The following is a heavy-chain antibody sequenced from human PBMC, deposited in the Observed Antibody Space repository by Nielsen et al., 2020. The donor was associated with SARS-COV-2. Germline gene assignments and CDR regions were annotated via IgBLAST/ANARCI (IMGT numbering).Heavy chain of an antibody. V-gene: IGHV4-59*13. CDR1: GGSISRYY. CDR3: ARGFDC. CDR2: IYYSGST. Sequence: SETLSLNCTVSGGSISRYYWSWIRQLPGKGLEWIGYIYYSGSTNYNPSLKSRVTISVDTSKNQFSLKLSSVTAADTAVYYCARGFDCWGQGTLVTVSS. J-gene: IGHJ4*02.